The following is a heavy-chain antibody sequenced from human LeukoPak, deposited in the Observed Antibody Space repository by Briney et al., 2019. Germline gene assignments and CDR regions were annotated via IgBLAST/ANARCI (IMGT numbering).Heavy chain of an antibody. CDR2: IYTSGST. V-gene: IGHV4-4*07. CDR1: GGSISSYY. Sequence: SETLSLTCTVSGGSISSYYWSWLRQPAGKGLEWIGRIYTSGSTNYNPSPKSRGTMSVDTSKNQFSLKLSSVTAADTAVYYCARDLSLVTFGGVIVYYFDYWGQGTLVTVSS. CDR3: ARDLSLVTFGGVIVYYFDY. D-gene: IGHD3-16*02. J-gene: IGHJ4*02.